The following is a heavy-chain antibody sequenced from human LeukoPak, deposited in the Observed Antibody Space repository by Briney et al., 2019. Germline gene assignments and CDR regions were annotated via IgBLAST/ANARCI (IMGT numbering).Heavy chain of an antibody. J-gene: IGHJ4*02. CDR3: ARGDIAAAGSPEFDY. CDR2: ISAYNGNT. D-gene: IGHD6-13*01. CDR1: GYTFTSYG. Sequence: ASVKVSCKASGYTFTSYGISWVRQAPGQGLEWMGWISAYNGNTNYAQKLQGRVTMTTDTSTSTAYMELSSLRSEDTAVYYCARGDIAAAGSPEFDYWGQGTLVTVSS. V-gene: IGHV1-18*01.